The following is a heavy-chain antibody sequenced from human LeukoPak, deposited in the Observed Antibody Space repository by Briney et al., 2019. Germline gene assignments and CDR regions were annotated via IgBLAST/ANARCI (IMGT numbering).Heavy chain of an antibody. V-gene: IGHV3-21*01. Sequence: GGSLRLSCAASGFTVSSYSMNWVRQAPGKGLEWVSSISSSSSYIYYADSVKGRFTISRDNAKNSLYLQMNSLRAEDTAVYYCARDLDSRFDYWGQGTLVTVSS. CDR1: GFTVSSYS. CDR2: ISSSSSYI. CDR3: ARDLDSRFDY. J-gene: IGHJ4*02. D-gene: IGHD6-13*01.